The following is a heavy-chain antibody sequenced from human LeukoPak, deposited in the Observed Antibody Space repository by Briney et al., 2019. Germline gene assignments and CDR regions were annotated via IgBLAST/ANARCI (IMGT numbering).Heavy chain of an antibody. Sequence: PGGSLRLSCAASGFTFSSIWMSWVRQAPGKGLEWVANINQDGREKYYVDSVKGRFTISRDNAKNSLYLQMNSLRAEDTAVYYCARDPDTAMGSEFDYWGQGTLVTVSS. D-gene: IGHD5-18*01. CDR1: GFTFSSIW. V-gene: IGHV3-7*03. CDR2: INQDGREK. CDR3: ARDPDTAMGSEFDY. J-gene: IGHJ4*02.